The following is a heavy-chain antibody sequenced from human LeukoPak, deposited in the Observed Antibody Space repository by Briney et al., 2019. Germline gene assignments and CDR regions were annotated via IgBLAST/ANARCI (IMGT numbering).Heavy chain of an antibody. D-gene: IGHD4-23*01. V-gene: IGHV3-7*02. CDR2: IKADGSEK. Sequence: GESLRLSCVASGINFSNYWMNWVRQAPGKGLEWVARIKADGSEKQYVDSVKGRFTISRDNAKNSLYLQMNSLRAEDTAIYYCARSTVVPRADFDIWGQGTMVTVSS. J-gene: IGHJ3*02. CDR3: ARSTVVPRADFDI. CDR1: GINFSNYW.